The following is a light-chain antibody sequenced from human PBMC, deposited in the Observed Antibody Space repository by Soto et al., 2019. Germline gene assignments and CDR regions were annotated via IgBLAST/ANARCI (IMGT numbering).Light chain of an antibody. J-gene: IGKJ2*01. CDR2: GAS. CDR1: QRLTSDY. CDR3: QQYQTSPPSYT. V-gene: IGKV3-20*01. Sequence: PGERATLSCRASQRLTSDYLAWYQQKSGQAPRLLIYGASSRAAGIPDRFSGSGSGTDFTLTISRLEPEDFAVYYCQQYQTSPPSYTFGQGTKLEI.